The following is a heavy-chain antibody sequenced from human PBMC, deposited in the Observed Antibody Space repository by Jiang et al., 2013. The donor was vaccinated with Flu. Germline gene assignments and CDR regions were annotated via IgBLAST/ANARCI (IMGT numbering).Heavy chain of an antibody. V-gene: IGHV3-21*01. CDR3: AREDYGGKGESFDY. D-gene: IGHD4-23*01. CDR1: GFTFSSYS. Sequence: GLVKPGGSLRLSCAASGFTFSSYSMNWVRQAPGKGLEWVSSISSSSSDIYYADSVKGRFTISRDNAKNSLYLQMNSLRAEDTAVYYCAREDYGGKGESFDYWGQGTLVTVSS. CDR2: ISSSSSDI. J-gene: IGHJ4*02.